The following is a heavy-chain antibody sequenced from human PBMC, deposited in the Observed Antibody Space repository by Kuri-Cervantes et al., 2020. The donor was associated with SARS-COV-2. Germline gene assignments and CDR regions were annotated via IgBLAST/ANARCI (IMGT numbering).Heavy chain of an antibody. Sequence: SLSPPGQAPGFTSGSYAMHWVRQAPGKGLEWVAVISYDGSNKYYADSVKGRFTISRDNSKNTLYLQMNSLRAEDTAVYYCAKKGVGSSTSTVYYYYYMDVWGKGTTVTVSS. CDR3: AKKGVGSSTSTVYYYYYMDV. J-gene: IGHJ6*03. CDR2: ISYDGSNK. D-gene: IGHD2-2*01. V-gene: IGHV3-30-3*02. CDR1: GFTSGSYA.